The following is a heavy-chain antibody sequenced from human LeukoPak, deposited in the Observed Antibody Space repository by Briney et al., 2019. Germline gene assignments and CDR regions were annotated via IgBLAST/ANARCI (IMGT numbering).Heavy chain of an antibody. CDR1: GYTFTRYY. V-gene: IGHV1-2*02. D-gene: IGHD6-19*01. J-gene: IGHJ4*02. CDR2: INPNSGGT. CDR3: ASSSSGWYIFDY. Sequence: GASVKVSCKASGYTFTRYYMHWVRQAPGQGLEWMGWINPNSGGTNYAQKFQGRVTMTRDTSISTAYMELSSLRSEDTAVYYCASSSSGWYIFDYWGQGTLVTVSS.